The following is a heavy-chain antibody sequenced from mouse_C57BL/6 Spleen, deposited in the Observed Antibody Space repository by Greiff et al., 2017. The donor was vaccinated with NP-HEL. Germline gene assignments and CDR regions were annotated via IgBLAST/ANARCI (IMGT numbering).Heavy chain of an antibody. CDR3: ARGGRGFDY. CDR1: GYTFTDYD. V-gene: IGHV1-15*01. Sequence: QVQLKESGAELVRPGASVTLSCKASGYTFTDYDMHWVKQTPVHGLEWIGAIDPETGGTAYNEKFKGKAILTADKSSSTAYMELRSLTSEDSAVYYCARGGRGFDYWGQGTTLTVSS. CDR2: IDPETGGT. J-gene: IGHJ2*01.